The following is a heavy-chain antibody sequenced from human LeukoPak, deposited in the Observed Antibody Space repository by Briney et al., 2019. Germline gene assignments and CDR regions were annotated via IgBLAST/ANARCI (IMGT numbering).Heavy chain of an antibody. CDR3: ARGSRRRITMIVVVSSGSDY. CDR1: GITFSSYE. Sequence: PGGSLRLSCVVSGITFSSYEMNWVRQAPGKGLEWVSYISTSGSTIYYADSVKGRFTISRDNAKNSLYLQMNSLRAEDTAVYYCARGSRRRITMIVVVSSGSDYWGQGTLVTVSS. CDR2: ISTSGSTI. V-gene: IGHV3-48*03. D-gene: IGHD3-22*01. J-gene: IGHJ4*02.